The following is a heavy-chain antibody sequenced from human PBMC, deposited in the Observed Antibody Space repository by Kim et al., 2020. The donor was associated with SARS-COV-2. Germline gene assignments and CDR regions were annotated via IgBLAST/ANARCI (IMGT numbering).Heavy chain of an antibody. D-gene: IGHD5-12*01. CDR2: T. Sequence: TNYNPSRKSRVTMSVDTSKSQFSLNLTSVTPANKAVYYCARGGVATIWSYWGQGSLVTVSS. J-gene: IGHJ4*02. V-gene: IGHV4-59*09. CDR3: ARGGVATIWSY.